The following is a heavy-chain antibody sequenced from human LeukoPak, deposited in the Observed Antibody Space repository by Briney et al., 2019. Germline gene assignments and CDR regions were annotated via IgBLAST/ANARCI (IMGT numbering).Heavy chain of an antibody. CDR1: GFSFSTYW. CDR2: IKQDGSDK. CDR3: ARGGITIFGGIIYQDY. D-gene: IGHD3-3*01. V-gene: IGHV3-7*03. J-gene: IGHJ4*02. Sequence: GGSLRLSCAASGFSFSTYWMSWVRQAPGKGLEWVANIKQDGSDKYYVDSVKGRFTISRDNAKNSLYLQMNSLRAEDTAFYYCARGGITIFGGIIYQDYWGQGTLVTVSS.